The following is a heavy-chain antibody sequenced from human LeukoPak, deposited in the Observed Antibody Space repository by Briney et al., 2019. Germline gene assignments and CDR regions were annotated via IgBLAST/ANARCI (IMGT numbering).Heavy chain of an antibody. CDR3: AKGQGLAAAGMDY. V-gene: IGHV3-23*01. J-gene: IGHJ4*02. Sequence: GGSLRLSCAASGFTFSTYWLAWVRQTPGKGPVWVSAIGGRSGSTYYTDSVKGRFTISRDNSKNTLYLQMNSLRDEDTALYYCAKGQGLAAAGMDYWGQGTLVTVSS. D-gene: IGHD6-13*01. CDR2: IGGRSGST. CDR1: GFTFSTYW.